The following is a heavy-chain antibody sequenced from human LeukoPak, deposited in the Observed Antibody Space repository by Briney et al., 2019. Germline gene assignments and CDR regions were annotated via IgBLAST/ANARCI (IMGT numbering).Heavy chain of an antibody. Sequence: GGSLRLSCAASGFTFSSYSMNWVRQAPGKGLEWVSSISSSSSYIYYADSVKGRFTISRDNAKNSLYLQMNSLRAEDTAVYYCARGNIVLMVYATTFDIWGQGTMVTVSS. V-gene: IGHV3-21*01. CDR2: ISSSSSYI. CDR1: GFTFSSYS. J-gene: IGHJ3*02. CDR3: ARGNIVLMVYATTFDI. D-gene: IGHD2-8*01.